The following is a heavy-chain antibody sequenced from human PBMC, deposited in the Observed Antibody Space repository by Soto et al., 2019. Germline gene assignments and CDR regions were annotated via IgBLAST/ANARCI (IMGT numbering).Heavy chain of an antibody. CDR2: INPSGGST. CDR1: GYTFTSYY. D-gene: IGHD2-2*01. J-gene: IGHJ4*02. Sequence: ASVKVSCKASGYTFTSYYMHWVRQAPGQGLEWMGIINPSGGSTSYAQKFQGRVTMTRDTSTSTVYMELSSLRSEDTAVYYCARGIGVVPAARFYYFDYWGQGTLVTVS. CDR3: ARGIGVVPAARFYYFDY. V-gene: IGHV1-46*01.